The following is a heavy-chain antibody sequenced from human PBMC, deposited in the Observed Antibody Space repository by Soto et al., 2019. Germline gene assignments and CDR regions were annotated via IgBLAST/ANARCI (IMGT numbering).Heavy chain of an antibody. D-gene: IGHD3-16*02. J-gene: IGHJ4*02. V-gene: IGHV1-46*01. CDR2: INPSGGSI. CDR3: AKDHDYVWGNYRYTADY. CDR1: GYTFINYY. Sequence: ASVKVSGKTSGYTFINYYIHWMRQAPGQGLEWMGMINPSGGSISSAQKFQARLTMTRDTSTSTVYMELSRLKSEDTAMYYCAKDHDYVWGNYRYTADYWGQGTQVTVSS.